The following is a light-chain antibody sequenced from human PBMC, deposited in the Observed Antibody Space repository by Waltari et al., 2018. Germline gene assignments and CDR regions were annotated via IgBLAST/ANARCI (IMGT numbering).Light chain of an antibody. CDR3: ATWDDNLNGV. CDR1: SSNIGSNS. Sequence: QSVLTQPPSASGTPGQRVTISCSGSSSNIGSNSVNLYQTLPGAAPKLLIYNDDQRPSGVPGRFSCSKFGTSASLAISGLQSAYEADYYCATWDDNLNGVFGGVTKLTVL. V-gene: IGLV1-44*01. CDR2: NDD. J-gene: IGLJ3*02.